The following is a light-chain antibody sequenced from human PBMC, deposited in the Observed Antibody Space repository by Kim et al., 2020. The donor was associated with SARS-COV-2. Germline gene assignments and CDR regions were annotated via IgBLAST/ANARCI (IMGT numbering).Light chain of an antibody. J-gene: IGKJ4*01. CDR3: QQYSKWPLT. V-gene: IGKV3-15*01. Sequence: EIVMTQSPATLSVSPGERVTLSCRASQNVDWYLAWYQQKGGQPPRLLIYRASTRATGIPARFSGSGSGTEFTLTILSLRSEDSANYYCQQYSKWPLTFGGGTKVDIK. CDR2: RAS. CDR1: QNVDWY.